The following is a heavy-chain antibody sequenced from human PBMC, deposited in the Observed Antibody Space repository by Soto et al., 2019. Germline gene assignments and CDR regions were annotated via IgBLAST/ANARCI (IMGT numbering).Heavy chain of an antibody. J-gene: IGHJ4*02. CDR2: IHPSGGTT. CDR1: GYTFTAFF. D-gene: IGHD6-6*01. Sequence: ASVKVSCKASGYTFTAFFMHWVRQAPGKGLEWMGIIHPSGGTTNYAQKFQGRVAMTWDTSTSTVYMDLSSLRSDDTAVYYCARAPYSRSSFFFDYWGPGTLVTVSS. CDR3: ARAPYSRSSFFFDY. V-gene: IGHV1-46*01.